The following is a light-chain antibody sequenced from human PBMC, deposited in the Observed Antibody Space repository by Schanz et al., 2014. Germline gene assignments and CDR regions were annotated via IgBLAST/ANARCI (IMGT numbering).Light chain of an antibody. CDR1: SSDVGGYNY. J-gene: IGLJ1*01. CDR3: SSYTNINTPQYV. CDR2: DVS. Sequence: QSALTQPASVSGSPGQSITISCTGTSSDVGGYNYVSWYQQYPGKAPKLMIYDVSNRPSGVSYRFSGSKSGYTASLTISGLQVEDGADYYCSSYTNINTPQYVFGTGTKLTVL. V-gene: IGLV2-14*03.